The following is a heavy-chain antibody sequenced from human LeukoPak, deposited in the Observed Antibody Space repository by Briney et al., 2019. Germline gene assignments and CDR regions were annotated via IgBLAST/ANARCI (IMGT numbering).Heavy chain of an antibody. J-gene: IGHJ4*02. V-gene: IGHV1-69*04. CDR2: IIPIFGIA. D-gene: IGHD1-1*01. Sequence: SVKVSCKASGGTFSSYAISWVRQAPGQGLEWMGRIIPIFGIANYAQKFQGRVTITAHKSTSTAYMELSSLRSEDTAVYYCARSLGTTFGVDYWGQGTLVTVSS. CDR3: ARSLGTTFGVDY. CDR1: GGTFSSYA.